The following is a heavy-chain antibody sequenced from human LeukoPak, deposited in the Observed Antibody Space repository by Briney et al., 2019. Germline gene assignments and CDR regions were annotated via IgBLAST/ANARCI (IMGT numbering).Heavy chain of an antibody. CDR1: GFTFSSYA. V-gene: IGHV3-30*02. Sequence: GGSLRLSCAASGFTFSSYAMHWVRQAPGKGPELVAFTRFDDSYKAYGDSVKGRFTISRDNSKNTLYLQMDSLRSDDTAVYYCAKSSAGITWFDPWGQGTLVTVSS. CDR3: AKSSAGITWFDP. D-gene: IGHD1-1*01. J-gene: IGHJ5*02. CDR2: TRFDDSYK.